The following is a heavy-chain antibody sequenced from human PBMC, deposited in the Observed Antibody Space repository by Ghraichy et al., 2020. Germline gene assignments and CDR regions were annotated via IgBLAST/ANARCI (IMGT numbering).Heavy chain of an antibody. CDR1: GGTFSSYA. CDR3: ARGGRLVGATLGHFDY. V-gene: IGHV1-69*13. D-gene: IGHD1-26*01. J-gene: IGHJ4*02. CDR2: IIPIFGTA. Sequence: SVKVSCKASGGTFSSYAISWVRQAPGQGLEWMGGIIPIFGTANYAQKFQGRVTITADESTSTAYMELSSLRSEDTAVYYCARGGRLVGATLGHFDYWDQGTLVTVSS.